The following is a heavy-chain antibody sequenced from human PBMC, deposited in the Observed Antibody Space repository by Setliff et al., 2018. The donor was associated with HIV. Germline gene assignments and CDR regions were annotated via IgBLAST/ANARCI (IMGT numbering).Heavy chain of an antibody. CDR3: ARGALLAVFDFDH. J-gene: IGHJ4*01. Sequence: ASVKVSCKASGYTFTSYAMHWVRQAPGQRLEWMGWINAGNGNTKYSQEFQGRVTITRDTSASTAYMELSRLRSDDTAVYFCARGALLAVFDFDHWGHGTLVTVSS. D-gene: IGHD3-10*01. V-gene: IGHV1-3*01. CDR1: GYTFTSYA. CDR2: INAGNGNT.